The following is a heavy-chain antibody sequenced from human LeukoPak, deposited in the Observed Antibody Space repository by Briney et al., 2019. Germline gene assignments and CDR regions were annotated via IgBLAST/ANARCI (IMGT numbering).Heavy chain of an antibody. CDR3: VRRYSSSWYNWFDP. V-gene: IGHV1-18*01. CDR1: GYTFTSYG. D-gene: IGHD6-13*01. CDR2: ISAYNGNT. Sequence: ASVKVSCKASGYTFTSYGISWVRQAPGQGLEWMGWISAYNGNTNYAQKFQGRVTMTRNTSISTAYMELSSLRSEDTAVYYCVRRYSSSWYNWFDPWGQGTLVTVSS. J-gene: IGHJ5*02.